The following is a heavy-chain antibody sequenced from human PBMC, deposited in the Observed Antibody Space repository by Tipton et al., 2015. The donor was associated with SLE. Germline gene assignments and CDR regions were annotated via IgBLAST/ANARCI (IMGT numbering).Heavy chain of an antibody. J-gene: IGHJ3*01. CDR2: ITTSSSYI. D-gene: IGHD2-21*02. CDR1: GFTFSGYS. V-gene: IGHV3-21*03. Sequence: SLRLSCTASGFTFSGYSMNWVRQAPGKGLEWVSSITTSSSYIYYADSVKGRFTISRDNARDSLYLQMNSLRPEDTAVYYCTRDRISGDDFQTDAVEFWGQGRMVTVSS. CDR3: TRDRISGDDFQTDAVEF.